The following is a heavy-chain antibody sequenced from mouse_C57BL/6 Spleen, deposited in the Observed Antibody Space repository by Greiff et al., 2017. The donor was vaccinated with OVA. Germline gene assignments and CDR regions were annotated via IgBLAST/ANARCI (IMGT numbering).Heavy chain of an antibody. J-gene: IGHJ2*01. D-gene: IGHD2-1*01. Sequence: QVHVKQPGAELVKPGASVKLSCKASGYTFTSYWMHWVKQRPGQGLEWIGMIHPNSGSTNYNEKFKSKATLTVDKSSSTAYMQLSSLTSEDSAVYYCARDGNYEGRDYWGQGTTLTVSS. CDR2: IHPNSGST. CDR3: ARDGNYEGRDY. V-gene: IGHV1-64*01. CDR1: GYTFTSYW.